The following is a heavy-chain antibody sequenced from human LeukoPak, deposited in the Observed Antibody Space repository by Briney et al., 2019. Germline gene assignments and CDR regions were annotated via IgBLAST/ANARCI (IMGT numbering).Heavy chain of an antibody. CDR3: ARCTASCYANAFDV. D-gene: IGHD2-2*01. Sequence: PGGSLRLSCAASGFTFSSYGMHWVRQAPGKGLEWVAVIWYDGSNKYYADSVKGRFTISRDNSKNTLYLQMNSLRPDDTAVYYCARCTASCYANAFDVWGQGTLLTVSS. V-gene: IGHV3-33*08. CDR2: IWYDGSNK. J-gene: IGHJ3*01. CDR1: GFTFSSYG.